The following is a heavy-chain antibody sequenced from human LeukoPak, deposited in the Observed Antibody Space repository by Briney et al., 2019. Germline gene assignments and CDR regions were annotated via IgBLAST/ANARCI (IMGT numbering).Heavy chain of an antibody. D-gene: IGHD3-3*01. V-gene: IGHV4-59*01. CDR1: GGSISSYY. CDR3: ARDRTYYDFWSGYPRPHAYI. Sequence: SETLSLTCTVSGGSISSYYWSWIRQPPGKGLEWIGYIYYSGSTNYNPSLKSRVTVSVDTSKNQFSLKLSSVTAADTAVYYCARDRTYYDFWSGYPRPHAYIWGQGTMVTVSS. J-gene: IGHJ3*02. CDR2: IYYSGST.